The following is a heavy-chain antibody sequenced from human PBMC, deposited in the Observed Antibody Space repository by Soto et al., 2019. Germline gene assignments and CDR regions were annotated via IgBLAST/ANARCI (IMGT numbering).Heavy chain of an antibody. J-gene: IGHJ4*02. CDR1: GGTFSSYA. D-gene: IGHD2-15*01. Sequence: SVKVSCKASGGTFSSYAISWVRQPPGQGLEWMGGIIPIFGTANYAQKFQGRVTITADESTSTAYMELSSLRSEDTAVYYCARGRSASLYCSGGSCYAFFDYWGQGTLVTVSS. CDR3: ARGRSASLYCSGGSCYAFFDY. CDR2: IIPIFGTA. V-gene: IGHV1-69*13.